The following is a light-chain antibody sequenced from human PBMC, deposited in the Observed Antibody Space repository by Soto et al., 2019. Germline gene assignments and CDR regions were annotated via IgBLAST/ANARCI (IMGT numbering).Light chain of an antibody. Sequence: DIQMTQSPSTLSASIGDRVTITCRASQNIHMYLAWYQQKPGKAPKLLIYRTSILEGGVSFRFSGSGSETEFSLAISSLQPDDFATYFCQQYYLYPPAFGPGTKVEI. V-gene: IGKV1-5*03. CDR1: QNIHMY. CDR2: RTS. J-gene: IGKJ3*01. CDR3: QQYYLYPPA.